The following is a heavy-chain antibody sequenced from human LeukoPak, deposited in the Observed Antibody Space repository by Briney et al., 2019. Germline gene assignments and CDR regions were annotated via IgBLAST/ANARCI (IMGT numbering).Heavy chain of an antibody. J-gene: IGHJ4*02. CDR1: GVTLSTFS. V-gene: IGHV3-48*01. D-gene: IGHD4-17*01. Sequence: GALRPPCAASGVTLSTFSKNWGRPAPGKGGEGVSYISTTTSAIYYADSVKGRFTVSRDNAKSSLYLQMNSLRADDTAVYYCAGAPYGERGGSDYWGQGTLVTVSS. CDR3: AGAPYGERGGSDY. CDR2: ISTTTSAI.